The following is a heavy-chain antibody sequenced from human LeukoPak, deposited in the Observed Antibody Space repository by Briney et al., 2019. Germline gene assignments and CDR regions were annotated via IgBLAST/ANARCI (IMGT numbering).Heavy chain of an antibody. V-gene: IGHV4-59*01. Sequence: SETLSLTCTVSGGSINTYYWSWIRQPPGKGLEWIGYIYYSGSTNYNPSLKSRVTISVDTSKNQFSLKLRSVTAADTAVYYRARYQASPGPFDYWGQGTLVTVSS. J-gene: IGHJ4*02. D-gene: IGHD2-21*01. CDR3: ARYQASPGPFDY. CDR2: IYYSGST. CDR1: GGSINTYY.